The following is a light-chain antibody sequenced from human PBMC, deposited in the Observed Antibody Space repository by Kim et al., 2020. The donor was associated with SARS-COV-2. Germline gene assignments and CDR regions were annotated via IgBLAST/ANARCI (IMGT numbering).Light chain of an antibody. CDR2: NAS. CDR1: QTIRTY. V-gene: IGKV3-11*01. J-gene: IGKJ4*01. Sequence: LSPGERATLSCRASQTIRTYLAWYQQKRGQAPRLLIYNASNRATGIPARFSGSGSGTDFTLTISSLDPEDFAIYYCQQRSNWPLTFGGGTKVDIK. CDR3: QQRSNWPLT.